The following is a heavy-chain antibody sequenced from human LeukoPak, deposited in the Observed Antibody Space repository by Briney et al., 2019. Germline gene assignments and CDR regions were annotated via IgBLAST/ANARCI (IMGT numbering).Heavy chain of an antibody. Sequence: SETLSLTCTVSGGSISSSTSGWGWYWGWIRQPPGKGLEWIGSIYYSGSTYYNPSLKGRVTISVDTSKNQFSMNLNSVTAADTAVYYCARGIPGESGIDYWGQGILVTVSS. CDR1: GGSISSSTSGWGWY. D-gene: IGHD3-10*01. CDR3: ARGIPGESGIDY. J-gene: IGHJ4*02. V-gene: IGHV4-39*07. CDR2: IYYSGST.